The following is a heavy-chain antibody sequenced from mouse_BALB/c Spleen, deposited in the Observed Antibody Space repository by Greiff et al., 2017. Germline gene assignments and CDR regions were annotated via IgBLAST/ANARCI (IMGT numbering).Heavy chain of an antibody. CDR1: GFTFSDYY. J-gene: IGHJ3*01. V-gene: IGHV5-4*02. D-gene: IGHD1-1*01. CDR3: ATYGFAY. CDR2: ISDGGSYT. Sequence: EVQLQESGGGLVKPGGSLKLSCAASGFTFSDYYMYWVRQTPEKRLEWVATISDGGSYTYYPDSVKGRFTISRDNAKNNLYLQMSSLKSEDTAMYYCATYGFAYWGQGTLVTVSA.